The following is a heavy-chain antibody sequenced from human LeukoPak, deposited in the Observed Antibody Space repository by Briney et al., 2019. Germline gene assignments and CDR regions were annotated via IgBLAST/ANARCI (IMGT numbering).Heavy chain of an antibody. CDR1: GYTFSSYW. J-gene: IGHJ4*02. D-gene: IGHD1-26*01. V-gene: IGHV3-74*01. Sequence: GRSLRLSCAASGYTFSSYWMNWVHQAPGKGLVWVSRINSDGSSTSYADSVKGRFTISRDNAKNTLYLQMNSLRAEDTAVYYCARDRGSYYDYWGQGTLVTVSS. CDR2: INSDGSST. CDR3: ARDRGSYYDY.